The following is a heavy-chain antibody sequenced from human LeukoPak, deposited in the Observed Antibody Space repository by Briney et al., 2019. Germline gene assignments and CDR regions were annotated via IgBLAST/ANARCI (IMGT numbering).Heavy chain of an antibody. CDR2: IIPIFGTA. CDR3: GRGGGGAFDS. D-gene: IGHD3-16*01. J-gene: IGHJ3*02. V-gene: IGHV1-69*06. CDR1: GGTFSSYA. Sequence: SVKVSCKASGGTFSSYAISWVRQAPGQGLEWMGGIIPIFGTANYAQKFQGRVTITADKPTSTAYMELSSLRSEDTAVFCWGRGGGGAFDSWGQGTMVTVSS.